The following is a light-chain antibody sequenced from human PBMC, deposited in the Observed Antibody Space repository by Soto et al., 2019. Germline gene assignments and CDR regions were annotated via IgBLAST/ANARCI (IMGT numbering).Light chain of an antibody. CDR3: QQYGSSPIT. CDR2: GAS. V-gene: IGKV3-20*01. Sequence: EIVVTMSPDALSLSPGERATLSCRASHYITIYLAWYQQKSGQAPRLLIYGASSRATGIPDRFSGSGSGTDFTLTISRLEPEDFAVYYCQQYGSSPITFAQGTRLAIK. J-gene: IGKJ5*01. CDR1: HYITIY.